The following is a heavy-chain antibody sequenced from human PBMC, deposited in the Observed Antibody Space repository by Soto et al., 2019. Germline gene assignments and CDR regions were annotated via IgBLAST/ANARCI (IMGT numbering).Heavy chain of an antibody. CDR1: GFTFSSYS. CDR2: ISSSSSTI. Sequence: EVQLVESGGGLVQPGGSLRLSCAASGFTFSSYSMNWVRQAPGKGLEWVSYISSSSSTIYYADSVKGRFTISRDNAKNSLYQKMNSRRAENTAVNNWAICTMVRGVVNWGQGPLVTVSP. J-gene: IGHJ4*02. D-gene: IGHD3-10*01. CDR3: AICTMVRGVVN. V-gene: IGHV3-48*01.